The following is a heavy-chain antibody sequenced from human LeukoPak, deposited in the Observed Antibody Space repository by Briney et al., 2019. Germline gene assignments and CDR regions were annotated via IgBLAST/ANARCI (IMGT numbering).Heavy chain of an antibody. V-gene: IGHV3-48*01. Sequence: PGGSLRLSCAASGFTFSSYSMNWVRQAPGKGLEWVSYISSGSSTIYYADSVKGRFTISRDNAKNTLYLQMNSLRAEDTAVYYCAKYYGDYAFDYWGQGTLVTVSS. CDR2: ISSGSSTI. CDR1: GFTFSSYS. D-gene: IGHD4-17*01. J-gene: IGHJ4*02. CDR3: AKYYGDYAFDY.